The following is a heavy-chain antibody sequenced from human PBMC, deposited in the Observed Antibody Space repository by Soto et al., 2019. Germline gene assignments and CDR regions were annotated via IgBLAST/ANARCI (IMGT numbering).Heavy chain of an antibody. CDR1: GFTFDDYA. Sequence: EVQLVESGGGLVQPGRSLRLSCAASGFTFDDYAMHWVRQAPGKGLEWVSGISWNSGSIGYADSVKGRFTISRDNAKNSLYLQMNSLRAEDTALYYCAKDEELGITTGWFDPWGQGTLVTVSS. V-gene: IGHV3-9*01. CDR2: ISWNSGSI. CDR3: AKDEELGITTGWFDP. D-gene: IGHD7-27*01. J-gene: IGHJ5*02.